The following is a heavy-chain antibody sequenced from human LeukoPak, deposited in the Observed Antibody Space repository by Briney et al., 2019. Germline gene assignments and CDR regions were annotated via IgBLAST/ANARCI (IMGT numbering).Heavy chain of an antibody. V-gene: IGHV3-33*01. D-gene: IGHD3-9*01. CDR2: IWYDGSNK. CDR3: ARGWYYDILAGPQGADF. CDR1: GFTFSSYG. J-gene: IGHJ4*02. Sequence: GGSLRLSCAASGFTFSSYGMHWVRPAPGKGLEWVAVIWYDGSNKYYADSVKGRFTISRDDAKHTVYLQMNTLRAEDTAVYYCARGWYYDILAGPQGADFWGQGTLVTVSS.